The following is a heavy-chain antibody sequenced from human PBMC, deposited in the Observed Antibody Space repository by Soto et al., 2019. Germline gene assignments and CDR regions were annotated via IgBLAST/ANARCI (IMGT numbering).Heavy chain of an antibody. Sequence: SETLSLTCTVSGGSISSYYWSWIRQPAGKGLEWIGRIYTSGSTNYNPSLKSRVTMSVDTSKNQFSLKLSSVTAADTAVYYCAKDRVSEHSSGWPQGHWGQGTLVTVSS. CDR1: GGSISSYY. J-gene: IGHJ4*02. CDR2: IYTSGST. D-gene: IGHD6-19*01. V-gene: IGHV4-4*07. CDR3: AKDRVSEHSSGWPQGH.